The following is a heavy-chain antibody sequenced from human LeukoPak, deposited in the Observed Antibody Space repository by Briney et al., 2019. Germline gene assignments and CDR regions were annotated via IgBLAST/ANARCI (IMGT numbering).Heavy chain of an antibody. V-gene: IGHV1-8*03. J-gene: IGHJ3*02. CDR3: ASGGHRNAFDI. CDR1: GYTFISYD. CDR2: MNPNSGNT. Sequence: ASVKVSCKAFGYTFISYDINWVRQATGQGLEWMGWMNPNSGNTGYAQKFQGRVTITADKSTSTAYMELSSLRSEDTAVYYCASGGHRNAFDIWGQGTMVTVSS.